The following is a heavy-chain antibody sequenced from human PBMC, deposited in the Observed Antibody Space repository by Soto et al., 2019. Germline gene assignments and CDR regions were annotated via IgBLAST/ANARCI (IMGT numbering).Heavy chain of an antibody. V-gene: IGHV1-69*13. CDR2: IIPIFGTA. J-gene: IGHJ6*02. D-gene: IGHD2-8*01. CDR3: ASCVLMVYANKIPPSYYYGMDV. Sequence: ASVKVSCKASGGTFSSYAISWVRQAPGQGLEWMGGIIPIFGTANYAQKFQGRVTITADESTSTAYMELSSLRSEDTAVYYCASCVLMVYANKIPPSYYYGMDVWGQGTTVTVSS. CDR1: GGTFSSYA.